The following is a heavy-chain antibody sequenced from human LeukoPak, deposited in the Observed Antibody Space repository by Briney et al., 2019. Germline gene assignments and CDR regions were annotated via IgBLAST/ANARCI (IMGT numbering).Heavy chain of an antibody. CDR3: ARAGIAAAGMETHYYYYYMDV. CDR2: IIPIFGTA. D-gene: IGHD6-13*01. J-gene: IGHJ6*03. V-gene: IGHV1-69*05. CDR1: GGTFSSYA. Sequence: GASVKVSCKASGGTFSSYAISRVRQAPGQGLEWMGGIIPIFGTANYAQKFQGRVTITTDESTSTAYMELSSLRSEDTAVYYCARAGIAAAGMETHYYYYYMDVWGKGTTVTVSS.